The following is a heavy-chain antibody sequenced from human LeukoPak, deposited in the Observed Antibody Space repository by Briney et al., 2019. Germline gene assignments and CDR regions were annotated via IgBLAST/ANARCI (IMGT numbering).Heavy chain of an antibody. D-gene: IGHD6-13*01. CDR1: GFTFTKYW. J-gene: IGHJ3*02. Sequence: GDSLRLSCAASGFTFTKYWMTWVRQAPGKGLEWVGNIKQDGSDKNYMDSVKGRFTISRDNTKNSLYLQMNSLRAEDTAVYYCARDFLAAAAPMPFDAFDIWGQGTMVTVSS. CDR3: ARDFLAAAAPMPFDAFDI. CDR2: IKQDGSDK. V-gene: IGHV3-7*01.